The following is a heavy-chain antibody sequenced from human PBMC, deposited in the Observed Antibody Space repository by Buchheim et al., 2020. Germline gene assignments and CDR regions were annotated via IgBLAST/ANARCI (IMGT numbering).Heavy chain of an antibody. D-gene: IGHD3-10*01. V-gene: IGHV4-34*01. CDR3: ARGLRRGSWFDP. CDR2: INHSGST. CDR1: GGSFRGYD. Sequence: QVQLQQWGAGLLKPSETLSLTCAVFGGSFRGYDWSWIRQPPGKGLEWIGEINHSGSTNYNPSLKSRVTISVDTSKNQFSLNLSSVTAVDTAVYYCARGLRRGSWFDPWGQGTL. J-gene: IGHJ5*02.